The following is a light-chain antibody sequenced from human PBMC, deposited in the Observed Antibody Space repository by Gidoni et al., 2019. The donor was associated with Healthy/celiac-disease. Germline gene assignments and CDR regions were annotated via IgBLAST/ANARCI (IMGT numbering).Light chain of an antibody. V-gene: IGKV3-11*01. CDR2: DAS. CDR1: QSVSSY. J-gene: IGKJ5*01. CDR3: QQRSNWPIT. Sequence: EIVLTQPPATLSLSPAERATLSCRASQSVSSYLAWYQQKPGQAPRLLIYDASNRATGIPARFSGSGSGTDFTLTISSLEPEDFAVYYCQQRSNWPITFGQGTRLEIK.